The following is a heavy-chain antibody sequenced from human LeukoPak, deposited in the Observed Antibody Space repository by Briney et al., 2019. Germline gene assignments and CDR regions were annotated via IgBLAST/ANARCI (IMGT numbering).Heavy chain of an antibody. J-gene: IGHJ4*02. V-gene: IGHV5-51*01. CDR1: GYSFTTYW. D-gene: IGHD1-26*01. Sequence: GESLKISCKGSGYSFTTYWIAWVRQMPGKGLEWMGIIYLGDSETKYRPSFQGQVTISADKSISTAYLQWSSLKASDTAMYYCARRGWELLHFDYWGQGTLVTVSS. CDR2: IYLGDSET. CDR3: ARRGWELLHFDY.